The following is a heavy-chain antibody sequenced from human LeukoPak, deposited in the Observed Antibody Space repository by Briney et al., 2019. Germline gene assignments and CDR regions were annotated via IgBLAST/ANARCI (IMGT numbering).Heavy chain of an antibody. V-gene: IGHV3-9*01. CDR1: GFTFDDNA. D-gene: IGHD3-10*01. J-gene: IGHJ6*03. CDR2: IGWNSANI. CDR3: VRAGGSGSFYTYYIDV. Sequence: GGSLRLSCAASGFTFDDNAMHWVREAPGKGLKWVSAIGWNSANIGYADSVKGRFTISRDNAKNSLFLQMNSLRAEDTALYYCVRAGGSGSFYTYYIDVWGKGTTVTVSS.